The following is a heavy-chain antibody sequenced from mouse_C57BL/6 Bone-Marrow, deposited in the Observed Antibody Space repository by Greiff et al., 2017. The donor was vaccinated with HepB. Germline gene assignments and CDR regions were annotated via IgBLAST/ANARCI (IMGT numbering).Heavy chain of an antibody. J-gene: IGHJ3*01. CDR3: ARGFTTVVSPDAY. CDR2: IYPRSGNT. Sequence: QVQLKQSGAELARPGASVKLSCKASGYTFTSYGISWVKQRTGQGLEWIGEIYPRSGNTYYNEKFKGKATLTADKSSSTAYMELRSLTSEDSAVYFCARGFTTVVSPDAYWGQGTLVTVSA. D-gene: IGHD1-1*01. V-gene: IGHV1-81*01. CDR1: GYTFTSYG.